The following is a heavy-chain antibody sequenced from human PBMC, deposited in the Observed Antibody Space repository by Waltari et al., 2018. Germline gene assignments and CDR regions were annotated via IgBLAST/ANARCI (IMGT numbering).Heavy chain of an antibody. Sequence: QVQLVQSGAEVKKPGASVKVSCKVSGYTLTELSMHWVRQAPGKGLEWMGGFDPEDGETIYAQKFQGRVTMTEDTSTDTAYMELSSLRSEDTAVYYCATPARITMIVPLRGSGAFDIWGQGTMVTVSS. V-gene: IGHV1-24*01. CDR2: FDPEDGET. J-gene: IGHJ3*02. CDR1: GYTLTELS. D-gene: IGHD3-22*01. CDR3: ATPARITMIVPLRGSGAFDI.